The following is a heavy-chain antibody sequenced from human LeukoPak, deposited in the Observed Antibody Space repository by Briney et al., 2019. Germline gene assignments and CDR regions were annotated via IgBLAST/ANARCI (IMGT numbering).Heavy chain of an antibody. CDR1: GFTFSYYG. V-gene: IGHV3-23*01. D-gene: IGHD2-15*01. J-gene: IGHJ4*02. CDR3: AKGGYYFDY. CDR2: ITNSGGST. Sequence: PGGSLRLPCAVSGFTFSYYGMSWVRQAPGKGLEWVSSITNSGGSTYYADSVKGRFTISRDNSKNTVYLQMISLRAEDTAIYYCAKGGYYFDYWGQGTLVTVSS.